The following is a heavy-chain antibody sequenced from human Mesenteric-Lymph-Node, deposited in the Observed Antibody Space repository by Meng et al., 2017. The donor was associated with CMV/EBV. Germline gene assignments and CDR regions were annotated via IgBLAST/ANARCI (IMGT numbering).Heavy chain of an antibody. CDR1: GFIFSSYA. CDR3: AKDTCTSTSCYVDY. CDR2: ISGSGGST. J-gene: IGHJ4*02. Sequence: GESLKISCAASGFIFSSYAMSWVRQAPGKGLEWVSAISGSGGSTYYADSVKGRFTISRDNSKNTLYLQMNSLRAEDTAVYYCAKDTCTSTSCYVDYWGQGTLVTVSS. D-gene: IGHD2-2*01. V-gene: IGHV3-23*01.